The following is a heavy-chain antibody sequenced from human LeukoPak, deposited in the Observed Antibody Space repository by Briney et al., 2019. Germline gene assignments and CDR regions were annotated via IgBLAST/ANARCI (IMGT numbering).Heavy chain of an antibody. J-gene: IGHJ4*02. Sequence: SVKVSCKASGGTFSSYTISWVRQAPGQGLGWMGRIIPILGIANYAQKFQGRVTITADKSTSTAYMELSSLRSEDTAVYYCATLLNCSSTSCSNWGQGTLVTVSS. D-gene: IGHD2-2*01. CDR1: GGTFSSYT. CDR2: IIPILGIA. CDR3: ATLLNCSSTSCSN. V-gene: IGHV1-69*02.